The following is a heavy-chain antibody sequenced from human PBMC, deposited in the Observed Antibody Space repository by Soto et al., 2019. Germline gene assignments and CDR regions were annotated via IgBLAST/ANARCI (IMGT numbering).Heavy chain of an antibody. CDR2: ISPYNGNT. V-gene: IGHV1-18*01. Sequence: QVQLVQSGDEVKKPGASVKVSCKASGYTFTSYGISWVRQAPGQGLEWRGWISPYNGNTKYVQKLQGRVTMTTDTSTSRAYMELRSLEADDTGVFYCEREMVRGVGSYYWGQGTLVTVSS. CDR3: EREMVRGVGSYY. D-gene: IGHD3-10*01. CDR1: GYTFTSYG. J-gene: IGHJ4*02.